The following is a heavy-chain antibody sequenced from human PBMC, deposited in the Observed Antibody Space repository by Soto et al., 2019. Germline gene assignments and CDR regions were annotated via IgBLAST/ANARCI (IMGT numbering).Heavy chain of an antibody. Sequence: QVQLQESGPRLVKPSQTLSLSCAVSGGSIISASYSWNWIRQSPGRGLEWIGHIYSSGSTYYNPSIKSRVSISVDTSNNQFSLKLTSVTAAATAVYFCAREDAARIERWFDAWGQGILVTVSS. D-gene: IGHD6-6*01. CDR2: IYSSGST. CDR1: GGSIISASYS. J-gene: IGHJ5*02. V-gene: IGHV4-31*11. CDR3: AREDAARIERWFDA.